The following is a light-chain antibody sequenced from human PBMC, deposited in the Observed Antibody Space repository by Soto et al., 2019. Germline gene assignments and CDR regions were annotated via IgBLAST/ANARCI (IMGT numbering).Light chain of an antibody. V-gene: IGLV2-14*01. CDR1: SNDIGGHNF. Sequence: QSVLTQPAAVSGSPGQSITISCSGTSNDIGGHNFVSWYQHHPGKAPKLLIYEVSYRASGVSNRFSGSKSGDTASLTISGLQAEDEADYYCSSYTSSSTLYVFGTGTKVTVL. CDR3: SSYTSSSTLYV. J-gene: IGLJ1*01. CDR2: EVS.